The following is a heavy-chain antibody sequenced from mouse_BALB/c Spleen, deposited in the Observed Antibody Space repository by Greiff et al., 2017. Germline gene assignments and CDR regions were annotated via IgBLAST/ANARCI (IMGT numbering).Heavy chain of an antibody. CDR2: IDPENGNT. V-gene: IGHV14-1*02. CDR3: ASYYDDGRGFDY. Sequence: EVQLQQSGAELVRPGALVKLSCKASGFNIKDYYMHWVKQRPEQGLEWIGWIDPENGNTIYDPKFQGKASITADTSSNTAYLQLSSLTSEDTAVYYCASYYDDGRGFDYWGQGTTLTVSS. J-gene: IGHJ2*01. CDR1: GFNIKDYY. D-gene: IGHD2-4*01.